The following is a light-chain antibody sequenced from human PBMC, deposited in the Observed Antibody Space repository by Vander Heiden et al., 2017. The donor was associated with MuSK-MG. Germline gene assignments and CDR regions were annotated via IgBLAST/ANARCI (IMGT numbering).Light chain of an antibody. CDR2: AAS. Sequence: DIQMTQSPASLSASVGDRVTITCRASQSISSYLNWYQQKPGKAPMLLIYAASSLQSGVTSRFSASGSGTDFTLTISSLQPEDFATYYCLQSYGTLYTFGPGTNLEIK. CDR3: LQSYGTLYT. J-gene: IGKJ2*01. CDR1: QSISSY. V-gene: IGKV1-39*01.